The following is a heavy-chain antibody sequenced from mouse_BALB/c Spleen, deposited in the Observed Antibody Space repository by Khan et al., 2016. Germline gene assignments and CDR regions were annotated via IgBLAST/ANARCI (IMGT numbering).Heavy chain of an antibody. D-gene: IGHD2-1*01. CDR1: GFTFTNYG. V-gene: IGHV9-3*02. CDR3: ARYGKGTWFAY. CDR2: INTNTGEP. Sequence: QIQLVQSGPELKKPGETVKISCKASGFTFTNYGMIWVKQAPGKGLKWMGWINTNTGEPAYAEEFKGRFDLSLETSASTAYLQISNLKNEDTATYFCARYGKGTWFAYWGQGTLVTVSA. J-gene: IGHJ3*01.